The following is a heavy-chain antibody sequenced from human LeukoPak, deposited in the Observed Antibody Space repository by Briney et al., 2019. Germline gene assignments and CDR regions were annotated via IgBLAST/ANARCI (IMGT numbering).Heavy chain of an antibody. Sequence: PGGSLRLSCAASGFTFSNYGMHWVRQAPGKGLEWVAFIRYDGSDKYYADSVKARFTISRDNSKSTLFLQMSSLRAEDTAVYYCAKDLAATPWSGYGSVDYWGQGTLVTVSS. J-gene: IGHJ4*02. CDR3: AKDLAATPWSGYGSVDY. CDR2: IRYDGSDK. D-gene: IGHD3-3*01. CDR1: GFTFSNYG. V-gene: IGHV3-30*02.